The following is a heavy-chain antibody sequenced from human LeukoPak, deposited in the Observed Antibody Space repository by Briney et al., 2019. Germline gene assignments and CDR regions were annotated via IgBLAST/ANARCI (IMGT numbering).Heavy chain of an antibody. CDR3: ARKLDTFNAFDI. J-gene: IGHJ3*02. CDR2: ISSSSSYI. Sequence: GGSLRLSCAASGFTFSSYSMNWVRQAPGKGLEWVSSISSSSSYIYYADSVKGRFTISRDNAKNSVYLQMNSLRAEDTAVYYCARKLDTFNAFDIWGQGTMVTVSS. V-gene: IGHV3-21*01. D-gene: IGHD5-18*01. CDR1: GFTFSSYS.